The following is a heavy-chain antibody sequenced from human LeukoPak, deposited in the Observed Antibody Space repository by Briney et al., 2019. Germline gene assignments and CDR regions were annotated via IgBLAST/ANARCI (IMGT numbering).Heavy chain of an antibody. CDR1: GDTFIGYY. J-gene: IGHJ3*02. D-gene: IGHD2-2*01. CDR3: ARDPLGYCSRTSCADAFDI. CDR2: INPNSGVT. V-gene: IGHV1-2*02. Sequence: GASLKVSCKASGDTFIGYYMHWVRQAPGQGLEWMGWINPNSGVTNYAQKFQGRVTMTRDTSISTAYMDLSRLRSDDTAVYYCARDPLGYCSRTSCADAFDIWGQGTMVTVSS.